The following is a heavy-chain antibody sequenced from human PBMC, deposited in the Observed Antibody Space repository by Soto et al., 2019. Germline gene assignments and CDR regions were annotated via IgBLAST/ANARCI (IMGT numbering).Heavy chain of an antibody. CDR1: GGSFSGYQ. Sequence: QVQLQQWGAGLLKPSETLSLTCAVYGGSFSGYQWSWIRQTPGKGLEWIGGINDSGDINYNPSLTSRVTILVDSPKKQISLGLSFVTDADTAVYYCARGLILWFGELSRRGGYYYFMDVWGKGTKVIVSS. CDR2: INDSGDI. CDR3: ARGLILWFGELSRRGGYYYFMDV. J-gene: IGHJ6*03. D-gene: IGHD3-10*01. V-gene: IGHV4-34*01.